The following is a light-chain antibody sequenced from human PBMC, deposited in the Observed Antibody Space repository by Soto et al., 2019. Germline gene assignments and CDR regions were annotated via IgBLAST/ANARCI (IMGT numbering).Light chain of an antibody. CDR1: QSVTSSH. V-gene: IGKV3-20*01. Sequence: EIVLTQSPGTLSLSPGERATLSCRASQSVTSSHLAWYQQRPGQAPRLVIYGASSRATGTPDRFSGSGSGTDFTLTISRLEAKDSAVYFCQQYGRSPFTFGQGTRLEIK. CDR3: QQYGRSPFT. CDR2: GAS. J-gene: IGKJ5*01.